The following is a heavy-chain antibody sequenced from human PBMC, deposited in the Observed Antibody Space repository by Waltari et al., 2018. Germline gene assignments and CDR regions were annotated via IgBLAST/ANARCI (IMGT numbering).Heavy chain of an antibody. J-gene: IGHJ4*02. CDR2: IYTSGST. D-gene: IGHD6-6*01. Sequence: EWIGRIYTSGSTNYNPSLKSRVTMSVDTSKNQFSLKLSSVTAADTAVYYCAAIAARPGTFDYWGQGTLVTVSS. V-gene: IGHV4-4*07. CDR3: AAIAARPGTFDY.